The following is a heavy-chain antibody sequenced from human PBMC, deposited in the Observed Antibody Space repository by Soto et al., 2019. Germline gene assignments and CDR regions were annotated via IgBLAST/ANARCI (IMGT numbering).Heavy chain of an antibody. CDR3: ARKNSGSYCFDY. Sequence: GGSLRLSCAASGFTFSAYWMTWVRQAPGKGLEWVANIKVDGSEKYYVDSVKGRFTISRDNAKNSLFLQMNSLRVEDTAVYYCARKNSGSYCFDYWGQGTLVTVSS. CDR1: GFTFSAYW. D-gene: IGHD1-26*01. CDR2: IKVDGSEK. J-gene: IGHJ4*02. V-gene: IGHV3-7*03.